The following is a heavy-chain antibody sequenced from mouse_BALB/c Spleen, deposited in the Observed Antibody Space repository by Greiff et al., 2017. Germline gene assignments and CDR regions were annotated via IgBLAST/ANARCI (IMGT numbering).Heavy chain of an antibody. CDR3: ARAPNGDY. J-gene: IGHJ2*01. CDR2: IYPGNGDT. V-gene: IGHV1-12*01. CDR1: GYTFTSYN. Sequence: QVQLKQPGAELVKPGASVKMSCKASGYTFTSYNMHWVKQTPGQGLEWIGAIYPGNGDTSYNQKFKGKATLTADKSSSTAYMKLSSLTSEDSAVYYCARAPNGDYWGQGTTLTVSS.